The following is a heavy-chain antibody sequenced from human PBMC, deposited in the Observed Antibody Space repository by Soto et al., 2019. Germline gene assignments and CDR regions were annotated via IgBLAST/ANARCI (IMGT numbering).Heavy chain of an antibody. CDR1: GDSVSSASAT. J-gene: IGHJ2*01. CDR2: TYYRSKWHN. D-gene: IGHD5-12*01. Sequence: QVQLQQSGPGLVKPSQTLSLICAISGDSVSSASATWSWIRQSPSGRLEWLGRTYYRSKWHNDYAVYVNSRIAIIPDTSKNQLSLQLSSVTLEDTAVYFCARDGSGYQWYFDVWGRGSLVTVSS. CDR3: ARDGSGYQWYFDV. V-gene: IGHV6-1*01.